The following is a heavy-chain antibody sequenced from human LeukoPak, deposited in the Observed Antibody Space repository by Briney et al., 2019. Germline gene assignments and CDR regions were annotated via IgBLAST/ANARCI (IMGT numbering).Heavy chain of an antibody. CDR2: IYTSGST. J-gene: IGHJ5*02. D-gene: IGHD6-19*01. Sequence: SETLSLTCTVSGGSISSYYWSWIRQPAGKGLEWIGRIYTSGSTNYNPSLKSRVTMSVDTSKNQFSLKLSSVTAADTAVYYCARDGSNAWSYSSGWYDLANWFDPWGQGTLVTVSS. CDR1: GGSISSYY. V-gene: IGHV4-4*07. CDR3: ARDGSNAWSYSSGWYDLANWFDP.